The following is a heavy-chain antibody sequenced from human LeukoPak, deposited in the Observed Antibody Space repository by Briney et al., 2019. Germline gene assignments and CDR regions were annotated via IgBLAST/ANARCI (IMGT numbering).Heavy chain of an antibody. CDR1: GGSFSGYY. V-gene: IGHV4-34*01. Sequence: SETLSLTCAVYGGSFSGYYWSWIRQPPGKGLVWIGEINHSGSTNYNPSLKSRVTISVDTSKNQFSLKLSSVTAADTAVFYCARHKMVRGIGYYYYMDVWGKGTTVTISS. CDR3: ARHKMVRGIGYYYYMDV. D-gene: IGHD3-10*01. CDR2: INHSGST. J-gene: IGHJ6*03.